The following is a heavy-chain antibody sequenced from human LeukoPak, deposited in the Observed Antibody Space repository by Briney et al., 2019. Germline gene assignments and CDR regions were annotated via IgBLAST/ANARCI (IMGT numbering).Heavy chain of an antibody. J-gene: IGHJ4*02. V-gene: IGHV3-23*01. CDR3: ARAPTMVTTLFDY. CDR2: ISGSGGST. Sequence: GGSLRLSCAASGFTFSSYAMSWVRQAPGKGLEWVSAISGSGGSTYYADSVKGRFTISRDNAKNSLYLQMNSLRAEDTTVYYCARAPTMVTTLFDYWAREPWSPSPQ. CDR1: GFTFSSYA. D-gene: IGHD4-17*01.